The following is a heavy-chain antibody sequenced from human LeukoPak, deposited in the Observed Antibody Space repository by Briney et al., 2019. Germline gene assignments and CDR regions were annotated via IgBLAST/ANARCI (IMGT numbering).Heavy chain of an antibody. J-gene: IGHJ4*02. D-gene: IGHD3-3*01. CDR1: GGSFSGYY. V-gene: IGHV4-34*01. CDR2: INHSGST. Sequence: PSETLSLTCAIYGGSFSGYYWSWIRQPPGKGLEWIGEINHSGSTNYNPSLKSRVTISVDTSKNQFSLKLSSVTAADTAVYYCARGPVTIFGVVIKHFDYWGQGTLVTVSS. CDR3: ARGPVTIFGVVIKHFDY.